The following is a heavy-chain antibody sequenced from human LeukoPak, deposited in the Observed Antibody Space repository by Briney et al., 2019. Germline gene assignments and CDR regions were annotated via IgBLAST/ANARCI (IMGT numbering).Heavy chain of an antibody. J-gene: IGHJ5*02. Sequence: SETLSLTCTVSGGSISSYYWSWIRQPPGKGLEWIGYIYYSGSTNYNPSLKSRVTISVDTSKNQFSLKLSSVTAADTAVYYCARDSGSGSYDWFDPWGQGTLVTVSS. V-gene: IGHV4-59*01. D-gene: IGHD3-10*01. CDR1: GGSISSYY. CDR2: IYYSGST. CDR3: ARDSGSGSYDWFDP.